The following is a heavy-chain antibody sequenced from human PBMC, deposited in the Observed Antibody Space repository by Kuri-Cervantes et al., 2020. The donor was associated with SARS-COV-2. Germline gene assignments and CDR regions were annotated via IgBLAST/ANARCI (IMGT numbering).Heavy chain of an antibody. CDR2: IYHSGST. D-gene: IGHD4-17*01. V-gene: IGHV4-59*12. CDR3: ARKRTTVTTFWFDP. J-gene: IGHJ5*02. CDR1: GGSISSYY. Sequence: SETLSLTCTVSGGSISSYYWGWIRQPPGKGLEWIGSIYHSGSTNYNPSLKSRVTMSVDTSKNQFSLKLSSVTAADTAVYYCARKRTTVTTFWFDPWGQGTLVTVSS.